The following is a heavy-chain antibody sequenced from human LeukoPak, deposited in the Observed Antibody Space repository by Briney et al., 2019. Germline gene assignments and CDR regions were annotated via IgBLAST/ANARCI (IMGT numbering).Heavy chain of an antibody. V-gene: IGHV6-1*01. Sequence: SQTLSLTCAISGDSVSSNSAAWNWIRQSPSRGLEWLGRTYYRSKWYNDYAVSVKSRITINPDTSKNQFSLQLNSVTPEDTAVYYRARVARTYDILTGLYYYYMDVWGKGTTVTVSS. CDR1: GDSVSSNSAA. CDR3: ARVARTYDILTGLYYYYMDV. CDR2: TYYRSKWYN. J-gene: IGHJ6*03. D-gene: IGHD3-9*01.